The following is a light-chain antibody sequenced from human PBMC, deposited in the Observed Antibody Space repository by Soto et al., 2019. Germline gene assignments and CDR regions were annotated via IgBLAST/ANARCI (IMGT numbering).Light chain of an antibody. Sequence: EIVLTQSPVTLSLSPGERATLSCRASQSVRTYLAWYQVKPGQAPRLLIYDASRRASGVPARFSGSGSGTDFTLTISSLQPEDFATYYCQQSYSTPRTFGQGTKLEMK. CDR2: DAS. V-gene: IGKV3-11*01. CDR3: QQSYSTPRT. CDR1: QSVRTY. J-gene: IGKJ2*01.